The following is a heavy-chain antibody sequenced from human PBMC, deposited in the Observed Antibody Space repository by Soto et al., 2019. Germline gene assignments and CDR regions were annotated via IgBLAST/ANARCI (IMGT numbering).Heavy chain of an antibody. CDR3: ARDVVGAGGYYGMDV. V-gene: IGHV4-31*03. D-gene: IGHD2-21*01. CDR2: IYYSGST. J-gene: IGHJ6*02. CDR1: GGSISSGGYY. Sequence: SETLSLTCTVSGGSISSGGYYWSWIRQHPGKGLEWIGYIYYSGSTYYNPSLKSRVTISVDTSKNQFSLKLSSVTAADTAVYYCARDVVGAGGYYGMDVWGQGTTVT.